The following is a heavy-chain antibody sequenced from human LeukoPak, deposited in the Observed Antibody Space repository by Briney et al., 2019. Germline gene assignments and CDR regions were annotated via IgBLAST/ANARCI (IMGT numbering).Heavy chain of an antibody. J-gene: IGHJ4*02. V-gene: IGHV3-30*02. CDR3: AKGINYDILTAYYNRGKEFDY. CDR2: IRYDGSNK. Sequence: GGSLRLSCAASGFTFSSYGMHWVRQAPGKGLEWVAFIRYDGSNKFYADSVKGRFTISRDNSKNTLYLQMNSLSAEDTAVYYCAKGINYDILTAYYNRGKEFDYWGQGTLVTVSS. D-gene: IGHD3-9*01. CDR1: GFTFSSYG.